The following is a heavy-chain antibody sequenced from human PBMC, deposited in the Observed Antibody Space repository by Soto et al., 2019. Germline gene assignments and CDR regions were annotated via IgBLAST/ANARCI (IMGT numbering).Heavy chain of an antibody. J-gene: IGHJ3*02. CDR3: ARPSEYCSGGSCYRAFDI. D-gene: IGHD2-15*01. V-gene: IGHV3-48*02. CDR2: ISSSSSTI. CDR1: GFTFSSYS. Sequence: EVQLVESGGGLVQPGGSLRLSCAASGFTFSSYSMNWVRQAPGKGLEWVSYISSSSSTIYYADSVKGRFTISRDNAKNSLYLQMNSLRDEDTAVYYCARPSEYCSGGSCYRAFDIWGQGTMVTVPS.